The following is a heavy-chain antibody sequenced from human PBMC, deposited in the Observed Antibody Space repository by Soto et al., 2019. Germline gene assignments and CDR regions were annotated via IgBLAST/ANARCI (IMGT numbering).Heavy chain of an antibody. V-gene: IGHV4-34*01. J-gene: IGHJ6*02. CDR2: INHRGST. CDR1: GRSFSGHS. CDR3: ARGDPGIAAAEGAGGAGYYYYGMDL. D-gene: IGHD6-13*01. Sequence: SATLSLTCALYGRSFSGHSWSWIRQPPGQGLEWTGEINHRGSTNYNPSLTSRVTISVDTSKNQCSPKLTSVTAADTALDYFARGDPGIAAAEGAGGAGYYYYGMDLWGQGTTVT.